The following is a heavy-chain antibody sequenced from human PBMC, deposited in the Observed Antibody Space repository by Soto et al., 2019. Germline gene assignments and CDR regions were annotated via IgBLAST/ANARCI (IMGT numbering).Heavy chain of an antibody. J-gene: IGHJ5*01. CDR2: IYPDDSDT. D-gene: IGHD4-17*01. V-gene: IGHV5-51*01. CDR3: VQTTTGDS. CDR1: RYQFNGYW. Sequence: VGSLKISCHASRYQFNGYWIGWVRQMPGKGLEWMGIIYPDDSDTRYSPSFEGQVTISVDTSISTAYLQWKTLKASDTAIYYCVQTTTGDSWGQGTQVTVSS.